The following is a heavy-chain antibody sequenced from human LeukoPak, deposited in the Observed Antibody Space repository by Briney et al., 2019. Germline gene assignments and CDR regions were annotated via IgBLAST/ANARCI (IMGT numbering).Heavy chain of an antibody. D-gene: IGHD1-7*01. CDR3: ARGGPFTGTTSTPRASDY. J-gene: IGHJ4*02. CDR2: IKSNIDGGTT. V-gene: IGHV3-15*01. CDR1: GFTVSNAW. Sequence: PGGSLRLSCAASGFTVSNAWMSWVRQAPGKGLEWVGRIKSNIDGGTTDHAAPVKGRFTISRDDSKNTLNLQMNSLKTEDTAVYYCARGGPFTGTTSTPRASDYWGQGILVTVSS.